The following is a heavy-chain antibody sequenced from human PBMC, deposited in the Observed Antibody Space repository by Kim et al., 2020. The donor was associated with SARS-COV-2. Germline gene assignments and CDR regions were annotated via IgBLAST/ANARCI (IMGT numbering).Heavy chain of an antibody. CDR1: GGSISSSNW. D-gene: IGHD3-22*01. Sequence: SETLSLTCAVSGGSISSSNWWSWVRQPPGKGLEWIGEIYHSGSTNYNPSRKSRVTISVDKSKKQFSLKLSSVTAADTAVYYCAMVTVGSSGSYLGDYWGQGTLVTFSS. V-gene: IGHV4-4*02. J-gene: IGHJ4*02. CDR2: IYHSGST. CDR3: AMVTVGSSGSYLGDY.